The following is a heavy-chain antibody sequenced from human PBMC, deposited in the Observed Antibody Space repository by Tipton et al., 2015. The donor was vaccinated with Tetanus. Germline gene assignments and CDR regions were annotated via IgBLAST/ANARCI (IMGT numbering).Heavy chain of an antibody. CDR2: ISDSGLS. V-gene: IGHV4-61*08. Sequence: TLSLTCSVSGASLRSGDHNWSWIRQPPGKGLEWLAYISDSGLSNSNYFLKSRITISRDTSRNQFSLKLTSVTAADTAVYYCTRANHEFPKKGPFDSWGQGTLVIVS. CDR1: GASLRSGDHN. J-gene: IGHJ4*02. CDR3: TRANHEFPKKGPFDS. D-gene: IGHD3-10*01.